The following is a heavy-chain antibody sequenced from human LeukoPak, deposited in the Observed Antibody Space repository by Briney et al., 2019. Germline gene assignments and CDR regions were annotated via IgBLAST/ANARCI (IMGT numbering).Heavy chain of an antibody. J-gene: IGHJ4*02. Sequence: PAGSLRLSCVGSGFTFSSCAMIWVRQTPGKGLEWVSVIYGTGGTTYDADSVKGRFTILGDNSKNTLYLQMNSLKAEDTAVYYCVKSPLNLGYCSGGSCHYFDYWGQGTLVTVSS. V-gene: IGHV3-23*01. CDR3: VKSPLNLGYCSGGSCHYFDY. CDR1: GFTFSSCA. D-gene: IGHD2-15*01. CDR2: IYGTGGTT.